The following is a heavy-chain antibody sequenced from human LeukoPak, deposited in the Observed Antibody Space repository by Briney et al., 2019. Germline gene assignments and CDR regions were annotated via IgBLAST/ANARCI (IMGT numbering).Heavy chain of an antibody. D-gene: IGHD3-22*01. V-gene: IGHV3-23*01. CDR1: GFTFGSDA. CDR2: INAGGSYT. Sequence: GGSLRLSCAASGFTFGSDAMSWARQAPGKGLEWVSSINAGGSYTYYADSVKGRFTISRDNSKNTLYLQMNSLRAEDTAVYYCAKGRRGFYDSSGYFYIFDYWGQGTLVTVSS. CDR3: AKGRRGFYDSSGYFYIFDY. J-gene: IGHJ4*02.